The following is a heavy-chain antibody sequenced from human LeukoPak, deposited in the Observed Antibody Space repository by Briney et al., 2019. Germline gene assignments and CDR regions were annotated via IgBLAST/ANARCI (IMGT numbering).Heavy chain of an antibody. CDR1: GFTCSNYK. V-gene: IGHV3-21*01. D-gene: IGHD3-3*01. Sequence: GGPLRLSCVASGFTCSNYKMNWVREAPGKGLECVSSGSGSGTYMYYSDSLKGRFTISRDNAQNPLYLHMNSPRAEDTAVYYCARDPYYDFWSDYGTEAFDIWGQGTMVTVSS. J-gene: IGHJ3*02. CDR3: ARDPYYDFWSDYGTEAFDI. CDR2: GSGSGTYM.